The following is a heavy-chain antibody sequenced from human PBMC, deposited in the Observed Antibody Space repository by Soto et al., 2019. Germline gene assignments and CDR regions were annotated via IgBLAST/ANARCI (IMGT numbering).Heavy chain of an antibody. CDR2: ISSSSSHI. CDR3: ARDPAAAGTVDY. J-gene: IGHJ4*02. V-gene: IGHV3-21*01. Sequence: PGGSLRLSCAASGFTFSSYSMNWVSQAPGKGLEWVSSISSSSSHIYYADSVKGRFTISRDNAKNSLYLQMNSLRAEDTAVYYCARDPAAAGTVDYLGEGTLITVSS. D-gene: IGHD6-13*01. CDR1: GFTFSSYS.